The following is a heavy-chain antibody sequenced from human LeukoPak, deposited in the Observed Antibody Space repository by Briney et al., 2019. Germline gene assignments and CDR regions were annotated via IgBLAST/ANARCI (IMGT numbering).Heavy chain of an antibody. CDR2: ISGSGGST. CDR3: AKVHIAAAPLGYHY. D-gene: IGHD6-13*01. Sequence: GGSLRLSCAASGFTFSSYSMNWVRQAPGKGLEWVSAISGSGGSTYYADSVKGRFTISRDNSKNTLYLQMNSLRAEDTAVYYCAKVHIAAAPLGYHYWGQGTLVTVSS. V-gene: IGHV3-23*01. CDR1: GFTFSSYS. J-gene: IGHJ4*02.